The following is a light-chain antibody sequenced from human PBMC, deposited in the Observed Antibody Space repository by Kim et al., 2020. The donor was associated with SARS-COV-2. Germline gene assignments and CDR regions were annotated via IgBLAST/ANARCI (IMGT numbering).Light chain of an antibody. CDR1: QDVSRW. CDR3: QHNASYAIT. J-gene: IGKJ5*01. Sequence: DIQMTQSPSTLSASVGDRVSITCRASQDVSRWLAWYQQKPGKAPKLLIYDASTVESGVPSRFSGSGSGTEFTLTISSLQPDDFATYYCQHNASYAITFVQGTRLEIK. CDR2: DAS. V-gene: IGKV1-5*01.